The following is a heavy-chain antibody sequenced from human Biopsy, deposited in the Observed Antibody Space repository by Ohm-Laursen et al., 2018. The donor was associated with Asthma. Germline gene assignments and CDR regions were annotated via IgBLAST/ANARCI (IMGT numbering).Heavy chain of an antibody. CDR1: GGTFNTYV. J-gene: IGHJ4*02. Sequence: SSVKVSCKSLGGTFNTYVIGCVRQAPGQWPEWMGWINSVFGTTTYPQEFQDRVTMTADDSPSTVYMELSSLGSEDTAVYYCARKAGSCISRTCYSLDFWGQGTLVTVSS. D-gene: IGHD2-2*01. V-gene: IGHV1-69*01. CDR2: INSVFGTT. CDR3: ARKAGSCISRTCYSLDF.